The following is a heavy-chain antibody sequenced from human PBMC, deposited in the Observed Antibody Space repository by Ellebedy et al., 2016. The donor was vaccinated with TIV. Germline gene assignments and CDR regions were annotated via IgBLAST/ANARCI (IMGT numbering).Heavy chain of an antibody. CDR1: GFTFTDFY. V-gene: IGHV3-11*04. CDR3: ARVEVGRSGPSNGMDV. J-gene: IGHJ6*02. Sequence: GESLKISCAASGFTFTDFYMSWVRQAPGKGLEWVSYISSSGSTVYYPDSVKGRFTISRDNAKNTLYLQMNSLRAEDTAVYYCARVEVGRSGPSNGMDVWGQGTTVTVSS. CDR2: ISSSGSTV. D-gene: IGHD6-19*01.